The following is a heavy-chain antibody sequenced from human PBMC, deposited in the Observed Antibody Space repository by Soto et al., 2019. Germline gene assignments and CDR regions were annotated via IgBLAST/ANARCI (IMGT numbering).Heavy chain of an antibody. CDR1: GGSISSGGYY. J-gene: IGHJ4*02. V-gene: IGHV4-31*03. D-gene: IGHD3-10*01. CDR2: IYYSGST. CDR3: ARGGAGSSVRGVAPFDY. Sequence: QVQLQESGPGLVKPSQTPSLTCTVSGGSISSGGYYWSWIRQHPGKGLEWIGYIYYSGSTYYNPSLKSRVTISVDTSKNQFSLKLSSVTAADTAVYYCARGGAGSSVRGVAPFDYWGQGTLVTVSS.